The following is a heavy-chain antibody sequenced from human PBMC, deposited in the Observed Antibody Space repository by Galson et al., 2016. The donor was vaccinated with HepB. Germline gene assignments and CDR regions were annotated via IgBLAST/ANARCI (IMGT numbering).Heavy chain of an antibody. CDR2: VYPSGGT. V-gene: IGHV4-61*02. Sequence: TLSLTCIVSGGSISSGSYYWSWIRQPAGKTLEWIGRVYPSGGTNYNPSLKSRVTISVDTSKNQFSLKLRSVTAADTAVYYCARGLPGFRAAAVPYWYFDLWGRGTLVTVSS. CDR3: ARGLPGFRAAAVPYWYFDL. D-gene: IGHD6-13*01. J-gene: IGHJ2*01. CDR1: GGSISSGSYY.